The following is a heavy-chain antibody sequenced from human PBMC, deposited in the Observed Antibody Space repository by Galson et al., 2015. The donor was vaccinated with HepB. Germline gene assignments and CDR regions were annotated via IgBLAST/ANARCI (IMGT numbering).Heavy chain of an antibody. V-gene: IGHV3-23*01. J-gene: IGHJ3*02. CDR3: AKSNQWLAGNAFDI. CDR1: GFTFSSYA. D-gene: IGHD6-19*01. Sequence: SLRLSCAASGFTFSSYAMSWVRQSPGKGLEWVSALSGSGGNTYYPDSVKGRFTISRDNSKTTLYRKMNSLRAEDTAVYYCAKSNQWLAGNAFDIWGQGTMVTVSS. CDR2: LSGSGGNT.